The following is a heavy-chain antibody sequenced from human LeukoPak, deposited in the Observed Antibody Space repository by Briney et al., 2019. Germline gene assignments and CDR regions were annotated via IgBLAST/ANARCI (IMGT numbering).Heavy chain of an antibody. D-gene: IGHD1-26*01. CDR2: INHSGST. CDR3: ASRVGATGVDY. J-gene: IGHJ4*02. V-gene: IGHV4-34*01. CDR1: GGSFSGYY. Sequence: SETLSLTCAVYGGSFSGYYWSWIRQPPGKGLEWIGEINHSGSTNYNPSLKSRVTISVDTSKNQFSLKLSSVTAADTAVYYCASRVGATGVDYWGQGTLVTVSS.